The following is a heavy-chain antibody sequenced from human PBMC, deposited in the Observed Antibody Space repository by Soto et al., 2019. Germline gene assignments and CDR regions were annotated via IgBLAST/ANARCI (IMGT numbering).Heavy chain of an antibody. CDR2: INHSGSA. CDR1: GGSFSGYY. J-gene: IGHJ4*02. CDR3: ARGGARNSSSWYSGFDY. D-gene: IGHD6-13*01. Sequence: SETLSLTCAVYGGSFSGYYWNWIRQSPGKGLEWIGEINHSGSAKYNPSLRGRVAMSADRSKNQFSLRLNSVTAADTVLYYCARGGARNSSSWYSGFDYWGQGTPVTVSS. V-gene: IGHV4-34*01.